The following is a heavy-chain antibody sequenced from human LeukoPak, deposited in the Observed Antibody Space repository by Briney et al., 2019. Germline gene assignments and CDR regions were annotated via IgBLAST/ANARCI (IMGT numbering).Heavy chain of an antibody. CDR3: ARATVPPAAYMDYYYYMDV. CDR2: IIPIFGTA. CDR1: GGTFSSYA. V-gene: IGHV1-69*05. D-gene: IGHD2-2*01. Sequence: PVKVSCKASGGTFSSYAISWVRQAPGQGLEWMGGIIPIFGTANYAQKFQGRVTITTDESTSTAYMELSSLRSEDTAVYYCARATVPPAAYMDYYYYMDVWGKGTTVTVSS. J-gene: IGHJ6*03.